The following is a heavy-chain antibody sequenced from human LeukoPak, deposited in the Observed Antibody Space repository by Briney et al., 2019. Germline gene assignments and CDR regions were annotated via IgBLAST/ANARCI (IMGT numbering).Heavy chain of an antibody. D-gene: IGHD1-26*01. CDR2: INHSGST. J-gene: IGHJ5*02. V-gene: IGHV4-34*01. CDR1: GGSFSGYY. Sequence: SETLSLTCAVYGGSFSGYYWSWIRQPPGKGLEWIGEINHSGSTNYNPSLKSRVTISVDTSKNQISLKLSSVTAADTAVYYCARKGVGATTRWFDPWGQGTLVTVSS. CDR3: ARKGVGATTRWFDP.